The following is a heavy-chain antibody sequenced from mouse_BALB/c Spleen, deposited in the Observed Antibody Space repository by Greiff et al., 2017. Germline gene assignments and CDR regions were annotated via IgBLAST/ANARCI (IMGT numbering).Heavy chain of an antibody. V-gene: IGHV5-6-5*01. CDR3: ARGGWDYFDY. J-gene: IGHJ2*01. D-gene: IGHD1-1*02. CDR2: ISSGGST. CDR1: GFTFSSYA. Sequence: DVKLVESGGGLVKPGGSLKLSCAASGFTFSSYAMSWVRQTPEKRLEWVASISSGGSTYYPDSVKGRFTISRDNARNILYLQMSSLRSEDTAMYYCARGGWDYFDYWGQGTTLTVSS.